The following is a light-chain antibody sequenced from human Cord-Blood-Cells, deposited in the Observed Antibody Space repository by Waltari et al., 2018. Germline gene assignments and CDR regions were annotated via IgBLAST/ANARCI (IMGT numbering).Light chain of an antibody. J-gene: IGLJ2*01. CDR2: STN. V-gene: IGLV8-61*01. Sequence: QTVVTQEPSFSVSPGGTVTLTCGLSSGSVFTSYYPSWYQQTPGQAPRTLIYSTNTRSSGVPDRFSASSLGNKAALTITGAQADDESDYYCVLYMGSGISVFGGGTKLTVL. CDR3: VLYMGSGISV. CDR1: SGSVFTSYY.